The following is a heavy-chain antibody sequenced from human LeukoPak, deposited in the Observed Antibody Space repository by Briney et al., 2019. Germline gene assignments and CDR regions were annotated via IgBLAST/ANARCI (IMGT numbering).Heavy chain of an antibody. V-gene: IGHV4-39*01. CDR3: ARLNERHPWPREDY. D-gene: IGHD1-1*01. CDR1: GGSISSNNYF. J-gene: IGHJ4*02. Sequence: SETLSLTCSVYGGSISSNNYFWGWIRQPPRKGLEWIGSSYYSGNAQYNPSLKSRVTITVDTSKNQFSLNLSSVTAADTAVYYCARLNERHPWPREDYWGQGTLVTVSS. CDR2: SYYSGNA.